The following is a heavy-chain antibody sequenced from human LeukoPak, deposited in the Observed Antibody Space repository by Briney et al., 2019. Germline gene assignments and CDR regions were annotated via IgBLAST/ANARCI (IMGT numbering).Heavy chain of an antibody. CDR2: ISYDGSNK. Sequence: GGSLRLSCAASGFTFSSYGMHWVRQAPGKGLEWVAVISYDGSNKYYADSVKGRFTISRDNSKNTLYLQMNSLSAEDTAVYYCAKDQDGPGGYWGQGTLVTVSS. CDR3: AKDQDGPGGY. J-gene: IGHJ4*02. V-gene: IGHV3-30*18. CDR1: GFTFSSYG.